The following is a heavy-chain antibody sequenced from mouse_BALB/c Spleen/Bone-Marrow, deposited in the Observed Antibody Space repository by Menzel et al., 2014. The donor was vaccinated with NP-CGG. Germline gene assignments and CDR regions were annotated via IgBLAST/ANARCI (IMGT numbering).Heavy chain of an antibody. J-gene: IGHJ3*01. CDR1: GYSFTGYN. V-gene: IGHV1S135*01. CDR2: IDPYYGGT. Sequence: EVQGVESGPELEKPGASVKISCKASGYSFTGYNMNWVKQSDGRSLEWIGNIDPYYGGTSYNQKFRGKATLTVDKSSSTAYMQLTSLTSEDSAVYYCTRQGFACWGQGTLVTVSA. CDR3: TRQGFAC.